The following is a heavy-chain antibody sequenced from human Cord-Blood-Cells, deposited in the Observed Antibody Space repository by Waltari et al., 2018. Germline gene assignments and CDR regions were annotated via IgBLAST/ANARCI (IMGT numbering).Heavy chain of an antibody. Sequence: QVQLPQWGAGLLKPSETLSLTFAVYGGSFSGYSWSWIRQPPGKGLEWIGEINHSGSTNYNPSLKSRVTISVDTSKNQFSLKLSSVTAADTAVYYCARPRGMVRGVITDAFDIWGQGTMVTVSS. CDR3: ARPRGMVRGVITDAFDI. CDR1: GGSFSGYS. CDR2: INHSGST. V-gene: IGHV4-34*01. J-gene: IGHJ3*02. D-gene: IGHD3-10*01.